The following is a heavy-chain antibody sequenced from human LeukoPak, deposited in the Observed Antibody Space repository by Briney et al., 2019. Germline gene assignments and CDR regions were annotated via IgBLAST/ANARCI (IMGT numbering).Heavy chain of an antibody. CDR3: TRHGYYYESSAY. CDR2: IRSKANSYAT. CDR1: GFTFSGSA. V-gene: IGHV3-73*01. Sequence: GGSLRLSCAASGFTFSGSAMHWVRQASGKGLEWVGRIRSKANSYATAYAASVKGRFTISRDDSKNTAYLQMNSPKTEDTAVYYCTRHGYYYESSAYWGQGTLVTVSS. J-gene: IGHJ4*02. D-gene: IGHD3-22*01.